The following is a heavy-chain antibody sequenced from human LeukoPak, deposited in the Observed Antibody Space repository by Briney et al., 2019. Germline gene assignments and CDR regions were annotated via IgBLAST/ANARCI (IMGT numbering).Heavy chain of an antibody. Sequence: PGGSLRLSCAASGFTFTSHVISWVRQTPGKGLEWVSAINPSSGRTYYADSVKGRFSISRDNSKNTLYLQINSLRAEDTALYYCAKERGLSGDPQDFDYWGQGTLVTVSS. CDR3: AKERGLSGDPQDFDY. CDR1: GFTFTSHV. V-gene: IGHV3-23*01. CDR2: INPSSGRT. D-gene: IGHD4-17*01. J-gene: IGHJ4*02.